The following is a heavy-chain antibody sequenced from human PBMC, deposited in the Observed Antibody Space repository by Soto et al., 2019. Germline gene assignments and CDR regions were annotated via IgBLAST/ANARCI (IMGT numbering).Heavy chain of an antibody. CDR1: GFTFSSYA. V-gene: IGHV3-23*01. CDR2: ISGSGGST. J-gene: IGHJ1*01. Sequence: GGSLRLSCAASGFTFSSYAMSWVRQAPGKGLEWVSAISGSGGSTYYADSVKGRFTISRDNSKNTLYLQMNSLRVEDTAVYYCAKDFAGGGSGTLQHWGQGTLVTVSS. CDR3: AKDFAGGGSGTLQH. D-gene: IGHD6-19*01.